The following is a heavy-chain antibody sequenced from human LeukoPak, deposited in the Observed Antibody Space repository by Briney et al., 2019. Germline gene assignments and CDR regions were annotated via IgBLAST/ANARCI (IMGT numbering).Heavy chain of an antibody. CDR2: IYYSGYT. CDR1: GGSVSSGGSY. CDR3: ARGGFFGSGSLFDS. Sequence: PSETLSLTCSVSGGSVSSGGSYWSWIRQLPGRGLEWIGYIYYSGYTFYTPSLKSRVFIFYDTSKNLFSLNFSSVTAADTAVYYCARGGFFGSGSLFDSWGEGTLVTVSS. V-gene: IGHV4-31*03. D-gene: IGHD3-10*01. J-gene: IGHJ4*02.